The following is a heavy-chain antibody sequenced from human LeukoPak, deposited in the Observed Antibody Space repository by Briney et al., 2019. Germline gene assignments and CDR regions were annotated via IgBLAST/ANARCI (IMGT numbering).Heavy chain of an antibody. D-gene: IGHD3-16*02. CDR2: VHYSGNT. CDR3: TKDKGNYRTDS. J-gene: IGHJ5*01. V-gene: IGHV4-39*02. Sequence: KPSETLSLTCIVSGDSIRGSNYYWGWIRQPPGKGREWIGPVHYSGNTHHTPSLKTPATLSVHTSTHPFSLGLSCATAAARVLLYCTKDKGNYRTDSWGQGTLVTVST. CDR1: GDSIRGSNYY.